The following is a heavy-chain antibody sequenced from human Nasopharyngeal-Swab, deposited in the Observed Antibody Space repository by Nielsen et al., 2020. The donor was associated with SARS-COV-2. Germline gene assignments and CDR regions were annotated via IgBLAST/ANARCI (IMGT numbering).Heavy chain of an antibody. V-gene: IGHV4-30-2*01. J-gene: IGHJ6*03. D-gene: IGHD1-26*01. CDR3: ARVGGDYYYYYYMDV. CDR2: IYHSGST. Sequence: WVRQPPWKGLEWIGYIYHSGSTYYNPSLKSRVTISVDRSKNQFSLKLSSVTAADTAVYYCARVGGDYYYYYYMDVWGQGTTVTSP.